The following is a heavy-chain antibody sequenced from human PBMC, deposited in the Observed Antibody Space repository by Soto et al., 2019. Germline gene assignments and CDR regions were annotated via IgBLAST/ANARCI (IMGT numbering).Heavy chain of an antibody. J-gene: IGHJ3*01. D-gene: IGHD4-17*01. CDR3: ARRSTGHAFDV. V-gene: IGHV4-59*08. CDR1: GGSISSYY. CDR2: IFYTGST. Sequence: QVQLQESGPGLVKPSETLSLTCSVSGGSISSYYWGWIRKPPGKGLEWLGYIFYTGSTDYNPSLMSRVTISIDTSKTHFYLKLGSVTAADTAVYYCARRSTGHAFDVWGQGTMVTVSS.